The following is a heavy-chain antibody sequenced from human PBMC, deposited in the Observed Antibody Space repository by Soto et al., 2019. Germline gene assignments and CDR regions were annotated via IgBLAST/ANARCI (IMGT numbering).Heavy chain of an antibody. CDR2: MNPNSGNT. Sequence: ASVKVSCKASGYTFTSYDINWVRQATGQGLEWMGWMNPNSGNTGYAQKFQGRVTMTRNTSISTAYMELSSLRSEDTAVYYCARGFKQLVDYYYYGMDVWGQGTKVTVSS. D-gene: IGHD6-6*01. CDR3: ARGFKQLVDYYYYGMDV. V-gene: IGHV1-8*01. CDR1: GYTFTSYD. J-gene: IGHJ6*02.